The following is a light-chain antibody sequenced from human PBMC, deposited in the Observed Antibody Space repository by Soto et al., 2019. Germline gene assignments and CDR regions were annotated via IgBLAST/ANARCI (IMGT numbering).Light chain of an antibody. V-gene: IGLV2-8*01. J-gene: IGLJ2*01. CDR2: EVS. Sequence: QSVLTQPPSVSGSPGQSVTMSCTGTRYDVGGYNYVSWYQQHPGKAPKLMIYEVSKRPSGVPDRFSGSKSGNTASLTVSGLQAEDEADYYCSSYAGSNMVVFGGGTKLTVL. CDR1: RYDVGGYNY. CDR3: SSYAGSNMVV.